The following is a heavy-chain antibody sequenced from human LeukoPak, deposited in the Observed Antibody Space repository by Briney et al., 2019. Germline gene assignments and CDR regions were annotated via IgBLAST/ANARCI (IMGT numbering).Heavy chain of an antibody. V-gene: IGHV4-59*08. CDR3: ASLTYYYDSSGYRVPIDY. D-gene: IGHD3-22*01. J-gene: IGHJ4*02. CDR1: GGSISSYY. CDR2: IYYSGST. Sequence: SETLPLTCTVSGGSISSYYWSWIRQPPGKGLEWIGYIYYSGSTNYNPSLKSRVTISVDTSKNQFSLKLSSVTAADTAVYYCASLTYYYDSSGYRVPIDYWGQGTLVTVSS.